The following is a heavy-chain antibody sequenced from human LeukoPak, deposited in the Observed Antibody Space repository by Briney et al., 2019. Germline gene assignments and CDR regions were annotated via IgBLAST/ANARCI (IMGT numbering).Heavy chain of an antibody. CDR3: ARDAPAFGFYSSSLGY. J-gene: IGHJ4*02. V-gene: IGHV3-33*01. CDR2: IWYDGINK. D-gene: IGHD6-6*01. CDR1: GFTFSSYG. Sequence: GRSLRLSCSASGFTFSSYGMHWVRQAPGRGLEWVAAIWYDGINKYYADSVKGRFTISRDTSKSTLYLQMTSLRAENTAVYYRARDAPAFGFYSSSLGYWGQGTLVTVSS.